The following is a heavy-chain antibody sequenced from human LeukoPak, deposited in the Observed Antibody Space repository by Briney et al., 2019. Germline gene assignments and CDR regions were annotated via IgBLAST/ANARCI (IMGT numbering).Heavy chain of an antibody. Sequence: SETLSLTCAVYGGSFSGYYWSWIRQPPGKGLEWIGEINHSGSTNYNPSLKSRVTISVDTSKNQFSLKLSSVTAADTAVYYCARDPAYSYGYRGFDYWGQGTLVTVSS. J-gene: IGHJ4*02. D-gene: IGHD5-18*01. CDR3: ARDPAYSYGYRGFDY. V-gene: IGHV4-34*01. CDR1: GGSFSGYY. CDR2: INHSGST.